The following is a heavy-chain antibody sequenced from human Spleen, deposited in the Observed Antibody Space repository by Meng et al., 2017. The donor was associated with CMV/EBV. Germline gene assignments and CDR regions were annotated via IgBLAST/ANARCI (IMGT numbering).Heavy chain of an antibody. CDR2: IHPSGGNT. CDR1: GYTFTSYY. D-gene: IGHD6-13*01. Sequence: SVKDSCKASGYTFTSYYMHWVRQAPGQGLEWMGIIHPSGGNTNYAQKFHGSVTMTRDTSTSTVYMELNRLRADDTAVYYCAKDQGIAVAGTRGYFDYWGQGTLVTVSS. V-gene: IGHV1-46*01. CDR3: AKDQGIAVAGTRGYFDY. J-gene: IGHJ4*02.